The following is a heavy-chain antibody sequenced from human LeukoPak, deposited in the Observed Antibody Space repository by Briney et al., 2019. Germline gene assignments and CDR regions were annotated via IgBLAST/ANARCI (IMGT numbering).Heavy chain of an antibody. J-gene: IGHJ4*02. CDR1: GGSITISSYY. D-gene: IGHD5-12*01. CDR3: ARFPIVAKVDY. Sequence: PETLSLTCTVSGGSITISSYYWGWIRQPPGKGLEWLARIYDSGSTYYNPSLKTRLPIYVDTSKNQFSLKLSSVTDAGMAVYYCARFPIVAKVDYWGQGTLVTVSS. CDR2: IYDSGST. V-gene: IGHV4-39*01.